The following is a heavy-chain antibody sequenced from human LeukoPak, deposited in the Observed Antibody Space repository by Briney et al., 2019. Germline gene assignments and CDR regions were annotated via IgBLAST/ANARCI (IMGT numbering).Heavy chain of an antibody. D-gene: IGHD4-11*01. V-gene: IGHV4-61*02. CDR2: IYRPGST. CDR3: AREGAPPLTTRDY. Sequence: SETLSLTCTVSGGSISSGGYYWTWIRQPAGKGLEWIGRIYRPGSTNYKPSLKSRVSMSVDTSKNQFSLKLSSVTAADTAVYYCAREGAPPLTTRDYWGQGTLVTVSS. J-gene: IGHJ4*02. CDR1: GGSISSGGYY.